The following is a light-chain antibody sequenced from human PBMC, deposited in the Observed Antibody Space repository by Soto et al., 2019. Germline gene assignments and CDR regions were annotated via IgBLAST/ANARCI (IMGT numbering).Light chain of an antibody. CDR3: QQCGSSPWT. V-gene: IGKV3-20*01. Sequence: EIVLTQSPGTLSLSPGERATLSCRASQSVSNNFLSWYQQKPGQAPRLLIYSASNRATGIPARFSGSGSGTDFTLTISRLEPEDFAVYYCQQCGSSPWTFGQGAKVEIK. CDR2: SAS. CDR1: QSVSNNF. J-gene: IGKJ1*01.